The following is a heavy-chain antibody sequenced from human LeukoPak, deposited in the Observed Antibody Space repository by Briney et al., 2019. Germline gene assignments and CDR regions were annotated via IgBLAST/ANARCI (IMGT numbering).Heavy chain of an antibody. Sequence: SETLSLTCTVSGGSISSSSYYWGWIRQPPGKGLEWIGSIYYSGSTYYNPSLKSRATISVDTSKNQFSLKLSSVTDADTAVYYCARRGEIWFGELSRTYYFDYWGQGTLVTVSS. CDR1: GGSISSSSYY. J-gene: IGHJ4*02. CDR2: IYYSGST. V-gene: IGHV4-39*01. CDR3: ARRGEIWFGELSRTYYFDY. D-gene: IGHD3-10*01.